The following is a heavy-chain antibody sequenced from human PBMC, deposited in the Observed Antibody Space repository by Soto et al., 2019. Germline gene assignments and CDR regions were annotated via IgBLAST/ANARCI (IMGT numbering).Heavy chain of an antibody. CDR3: ARDRRVVAARGSAFDI. D-gene: IGHD2-15*01. J-gene: IGHJ3*02. V-gene: IGHV4-31*03. Sequence: QVQLQESGPGLVKPSQTLSLTCTVSGGSISSGGYYWSWIRQHPGKGLEWIGYIYYSGSTYYNPSLKSRVTISVDTSKNQFSLKLSSVTAADTAVYYCARDRRVVAARGSAFDIWGQGTMVTVSS. CDR2: IYYSGST. CDR1: GGSISSGGYY.